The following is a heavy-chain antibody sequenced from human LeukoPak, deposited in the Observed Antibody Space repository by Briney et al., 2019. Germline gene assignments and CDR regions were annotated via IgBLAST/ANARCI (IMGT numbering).Heavy chain of an antibody. D-gene: IGHD3-9*01. J-gene: IGHJ4*02. CDR1: GYTFTSYA. Sequence: ASVKVSCKASGYTFTSYAMHWVRQAPGQRLEWMGWINTNTGNPTYAQGFTGRFVFSLDTSVSTAYLQISSLKAEDTAVYYCARVGYYDILTGYQTPGYFDYWGQGTLVTVSS. CDR3: ARVGYYDILTGYQTPGYFDY. CDR2: INTNTGNP. V-gene: IGHV7-4-1*02.